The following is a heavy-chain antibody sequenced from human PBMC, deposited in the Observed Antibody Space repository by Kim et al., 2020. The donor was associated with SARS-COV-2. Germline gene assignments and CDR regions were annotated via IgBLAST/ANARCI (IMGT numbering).Heavy chain of an antibody. Sequence: SETLSLTCTVSGGSISSAGDYWTWIRQLPGRDLQWIGYIYSTGHTYYNSSLQSRAIISIDTSRNQFSLELTSVTAADTAVYYCARRSDGAYFEYWGQGALVTVSS. D-gene: IGHD2-21*01. J-gene: IGHJ4*02. CDR1: GGSISSAGDY. CDR3: ARRSDGAYFEY. CDR2: IYSTGHT. V-gene: IGHV4-31*03.